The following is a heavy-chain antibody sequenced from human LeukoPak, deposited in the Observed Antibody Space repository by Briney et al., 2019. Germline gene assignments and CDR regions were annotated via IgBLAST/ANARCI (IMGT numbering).Heavy chain of an antibody. Sequence: SETLSLTCAVSGDSISTSNSYWGWIRRPPGKGLEWVGSIYYSGNTYYNPSLKSRVTISVDTSKNQFSLKLTSVTAADTAVYYCARQTGVGLFILPGGQGALVTVSS. CDR3: ARQTGVGLFILP. D-gene: IGHD3-3*01. V-gene: IGHV4-39*01. CDR2: IYYSGNT. J-gene: IGHJ4*02. CDR1: GDSISTSNSY.